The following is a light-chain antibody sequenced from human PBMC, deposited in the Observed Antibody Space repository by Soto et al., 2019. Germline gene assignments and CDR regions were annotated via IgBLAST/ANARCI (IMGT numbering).Light chain of an antibody. Sequence: EIVLTQSPATLSLSPGERATLSCRASQSVSSYLAWYQQKPGQAPRLLIYDASNRATGIPARFSGSGSGTDFTLTISSLEPEDFVVYYCQQRSNWPRCYTFCQGTKLEIK. CDR2: DAS. V-gene: IGKV3-11*01. CDR3: QQRSNWPRCYT. CDR1: QSVSSY. J-gene: IGKJ2*01.